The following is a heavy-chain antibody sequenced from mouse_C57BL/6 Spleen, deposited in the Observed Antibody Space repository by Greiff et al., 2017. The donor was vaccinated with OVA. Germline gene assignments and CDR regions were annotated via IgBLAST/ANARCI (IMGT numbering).Heavy chain of an antibody. CDR3: TRSHFTTVVATDWYFDV. Sequence: VQLQQSGTVLARPGASVKMSCKTSGYTFTSYWMHWVKQRPGQGLEWIGAIYPGNSDTSYNQKFKGKAKLTAVTSASTAYMELSSLTNEDSAVYYCTRSHFTTVVATDWYFDVWGTGTTVTVSS. D-gene: IGHD1-1*01. V-gene: IGHV1-5*01. J-gene: IGHJ1*03. CDR2: IYPGNSDT. CDR1: GYTFTSYW.